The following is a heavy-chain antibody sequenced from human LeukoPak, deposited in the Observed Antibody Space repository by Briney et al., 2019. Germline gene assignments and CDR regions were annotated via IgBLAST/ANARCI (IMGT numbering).Heavy chain of an antibody. Sequence: ASVKVSCKASGYTFTGYYMQWVRQAPGQGLEWMGWINPNSGGTNYAQKFQGRVTMTTDTSISTAYMELSRLRSDDTAVYYCARDPSGDSSGYPLDYWGQGTLVTVSS. V-gene: IGHV1-2*02. D-gene: IGHD3-22*01. CDR3: ARDPSGDSSGYPLDY. CDR2: INPNSGGT. CDR1: GYTFTGYY. J-gene: IGHJ4*02.